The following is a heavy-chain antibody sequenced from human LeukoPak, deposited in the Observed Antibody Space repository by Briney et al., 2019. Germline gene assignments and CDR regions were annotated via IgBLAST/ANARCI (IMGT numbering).Heavy chain of an antibody. J-gene: IGHJ4*02. D-gene: IGHD1-26*01. CDR1: GFTFDNYA. Sequence: GGSLRLSCAASGFTFDNYAMHWVRQAPGKGLEWVSLISGDGGNTYYADSVKGRFTISRDNSKNSLYLQMNSLRAEDTALYYCAKVRYRGSYFEYWGQGNRVTVSS. CDR2: ISGDGGNT. CDR3: AKVRYRGSYFEY. V-gene: IGHV3-43*02.